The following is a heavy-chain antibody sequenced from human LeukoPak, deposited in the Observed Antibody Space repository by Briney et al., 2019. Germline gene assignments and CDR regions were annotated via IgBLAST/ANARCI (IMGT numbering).Heavy chain of an antibody. V-gene: IGHV5-51*01. D-gene: IGHD2-8*02. Sequence: HGESLKISCKGSGYSFTSYWIGWVRQMPGKGLEWMGIIYPGDSETRYGPSLQGQVTISVDKSISTAYLQWSSLKASDTAMYYCARQEVLAGTLVDYWGQGTQVTVSS. CDR1: GYSFTSYW. CDR3: ARQEVLAGTLVDY. J-gene: IGHJ4*02. CDR2: IYPGDSET.